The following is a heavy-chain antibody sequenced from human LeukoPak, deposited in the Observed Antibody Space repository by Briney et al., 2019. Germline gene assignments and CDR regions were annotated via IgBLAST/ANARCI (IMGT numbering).Heavy chain of an antibody. CDR2: ISTDGSST. CDR3: ARREGSNWFDP. Sequence: GGSLRLSCAASGFTFSSYWMHWVRQAPGKGLVWVSRISTDGSSTTYADSVKGRFTISRDNAKDTLYLQMNSLRAEDTAVYYCARREGSNWFDPWGQGTLVTVSS. CDR1: GFTFSSYW. J-gene: IGHJ5*02. V-gene: IGHV3-74*01.